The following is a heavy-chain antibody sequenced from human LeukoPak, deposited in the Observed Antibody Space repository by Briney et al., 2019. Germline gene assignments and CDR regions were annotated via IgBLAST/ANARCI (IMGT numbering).Heavy chain of an antibody. CDR1: GFTFSNYG. V-gene: IGHV3-33*03. CDR2: IWYDGSNK. CDR3: AKVRGSGYYYGMDV. Sequence: GRSLRLSCAASGFTFSNYGMHWVRQAPGKGLEWVAVIWYDGSNKFYADSVKGRFTISRDNSKNSLYLQLNSLRTEDTALYYCAKVRGSGYYYGMDVWGQGTTVTVSS. D-gene: IGHD3-10*01. J-gene: IGHJ6*02.